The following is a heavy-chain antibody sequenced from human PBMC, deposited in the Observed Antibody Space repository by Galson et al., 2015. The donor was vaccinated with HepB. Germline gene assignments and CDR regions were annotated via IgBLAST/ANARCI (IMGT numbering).Heavy chain of an antibody. CDR3: AKDAYKSSYYFDS. Sequence: SLRLSCAASGFTFGNYGMHWDRQAPGKGLEWVAVIWNDGNNRYYSDSVEGRFSISRDNSKNTLYLQMNSLRAEDTAMYYCAKDAYKSSYYFDSWGQGALVTVSS. D-gene: IGHD3-16*01. V-gene: IGHV3-33*06. J-gene: IGHJ4*02. CDR2: IWNDGNNR. CDR1: GFTFGNYG.